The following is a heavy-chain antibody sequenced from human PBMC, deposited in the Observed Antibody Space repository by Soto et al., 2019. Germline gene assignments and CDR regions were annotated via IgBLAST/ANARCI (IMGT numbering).Heavy chain of an antibody. D-gene: IGHD3-22*01. J-gene: IGHJ4*02. V-gene: IGHV4-30-4*01. CDR3: ARSNSSGYYFRYYFDY. Sequence: SETLSLTCTVSGGSISSGDYYWSWIRQPPGKGLEWIGYIYYSGSTYYNPSLKSRVTISVDTSKNQFSLKLSSVTAADTAVYYCARSNSSGYYFRYYFDYWGQGTLVTVSS. CDR1: GGSISSGDYY. CDR2: IYYSGST.